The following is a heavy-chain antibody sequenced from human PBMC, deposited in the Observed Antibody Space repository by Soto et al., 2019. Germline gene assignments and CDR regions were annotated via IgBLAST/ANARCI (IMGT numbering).Heavy chain of an antibody. CDR1: GFTVRSNY. Sequence: PGGSLRLSCAASGFTVRSNYMTWVRRAPGKGLEWVAVISHDGSYKYYGDAVKGRFTISRDTSKNAVYLEMNSLRPEDTAVYYCEKGLLDIVGNTLPRDAFNIWGQGTMVTVSS. CDR2: ISHDGSYK. CDR3: EKGLLDIVGNTLPRDAFNI. V-gene: IGHV3-30*18. J-gene: IGHJ3*02. D-gene: IGHD5-12*01.